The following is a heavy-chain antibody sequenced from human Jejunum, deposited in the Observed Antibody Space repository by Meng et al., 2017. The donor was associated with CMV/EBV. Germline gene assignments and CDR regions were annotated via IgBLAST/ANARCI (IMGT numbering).Heavy chain of an antibody. CDR3: VRLNTLTPFDY. V-gene: IGHV3-74*01. D-gene: IGHD3-9*01. CDR1: GFTFSPHW. J-gene: IGHJ4*02. CDR2: INPDGSST. Sequence: CAASGFTFSPHWMHWVRQAPGKGLLWVSRINPDGSSTSYADSVKGRFTISRDNAKNTLYLQMNSLRAEDTAVYYCVRLNTLTPFDYWGQGTLVTVSS.